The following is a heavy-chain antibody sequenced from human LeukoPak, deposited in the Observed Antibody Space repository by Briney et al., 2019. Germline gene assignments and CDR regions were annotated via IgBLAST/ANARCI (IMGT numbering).Heavy chain of an antibody. J-gene: IGHJ4*02. D-gene: IGHD6-19*01. Sequence: GGSLRLSCAASGFTFSSNAMSWVRQAPGKGLEWLSAISGSGVTTYYADSVKGRFTISRDNSKNTLYLQMNSLRVEDTAVYYCAKGGSGWYPGFDYWGQGTLVTVSS. V-gene: IGHV3-23*01. CDR2: ISGSGVTT. CDR1: GFTFSSNA. CDR3: AKGGSGWYPGFDY.